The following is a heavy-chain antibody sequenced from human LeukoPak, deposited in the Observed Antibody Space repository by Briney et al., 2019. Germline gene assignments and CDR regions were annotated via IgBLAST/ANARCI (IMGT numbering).Heavy chain of an antibody. CDR3: TTEYNFNYYDSSGYYY. D-gene: IGHD3-22*01. V-gene: IGHV3-30*02. Sequence: GGSLRLSCSASGFTFNTYGMHWVRQAPGKGLEWVAFIRYDGSNKYYADSVRGRFTISRDNSKNTLYLQMNSLKTEDTAVYYCTTEYNFNYYDSSGYYYWGQGTLVTVSS. J-gene: IGHJ4*02. CDR1: GFTFNTYG. CDR2: IRYDGSNK.